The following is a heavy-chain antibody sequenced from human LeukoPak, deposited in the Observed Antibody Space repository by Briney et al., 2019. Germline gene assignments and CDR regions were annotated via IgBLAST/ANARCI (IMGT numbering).Heavy chain of an antibody. Sequence: ASVKVSCKASGYTFTSYAMNWVRQAPGQGLEWMGWINTNTGNPTYAQGFIGRFVFSLDTSVSTAYLQISSLKAEDTAVYYCARDLYYYDSSGYLAEYFQHWGQGTLVTVSS. J-gene: IGHJ1*01. CDR2: INTNTGNP. CDR1: GYTFTSYA. V-gene: IGHV7-4-1*02. CDR3: ARDLYYYDSSGYLAEYFQH. D-gene: IGHD3-22*01.